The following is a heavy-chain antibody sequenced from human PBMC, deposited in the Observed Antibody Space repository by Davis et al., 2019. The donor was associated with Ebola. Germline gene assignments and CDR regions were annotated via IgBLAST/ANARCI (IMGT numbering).Heavy chain of an antibody. D-gene: IGHD6-13*01. CDR2: ISAYNGNT. J-gene: IGHJ4*02. CDR1: GYTFTSYG. V-gene: IGHV1-18*01. CDR3: ARDSPYSSSWSGGDY. Sequence: ASVPVSCQASGYTFTSYGISWVRQAPGQGLEWMGWISAYNGNTNYAQKLQGRVTMTTDTSTSTAYMELRSLRSDDTAVYYCARDSPYSSSWSGGDYWGQGTLVTVSS.